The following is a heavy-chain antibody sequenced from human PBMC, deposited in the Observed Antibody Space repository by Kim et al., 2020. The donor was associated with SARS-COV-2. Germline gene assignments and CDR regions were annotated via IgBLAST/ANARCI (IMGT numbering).Heavy chain of an antibody. Sequence: GGSLRLSCAASGFNFNTFGMNWVRQPPGKGLEWVSYISTSGHIIYYVDSVRGRFTIFRDNAENSLYLEMNRLRDEDTALYYCTGDVFGIDHWGQETLVTGSS. CDR3: TGDVFGIDH. J-gene: IGHJ4*02. CDR2: ISTSGHII. V-gene: IGHV3-48*02. D-gene: IGHD3-3*01. CDR1: GFNFNTFG.